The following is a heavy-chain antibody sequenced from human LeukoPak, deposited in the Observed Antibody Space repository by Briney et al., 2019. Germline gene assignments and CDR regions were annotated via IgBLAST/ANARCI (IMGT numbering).Heavy chain of an antibody. CDR1: GFTLSSYE. CDR2: IDYDGGSG. J-gene: IGHJ1*01. Sequence: GGSLRLSCTVPGFTLSSYEMSWIRQAPGKGLEWVSSIDYDGGSGHYADSVKGRFTISRDNPNNTLFLHLNSLRGEDTAVYYCTRNSGWYGLSWGQGTLVTVSS. CDR3: TRNSGWYGLS. V-gene: IGHV3-23*01. D-gene: IGHD6-19*01.